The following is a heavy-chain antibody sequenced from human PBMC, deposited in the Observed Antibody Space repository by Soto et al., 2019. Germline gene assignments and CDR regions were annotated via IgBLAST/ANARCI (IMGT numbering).Heavy chain of an antibody. Sequence: QVQLVQSGAEVKKPGSSVKVSCKASGGTFSSYTISWVRQAPGQGLEWMGRIIPILGIANYGQKFQGRVTITADKSPSTAYRELSSLRSEDTAVYYCARDRAGENWKYSYSYGMDVWGQGTTVTVSS. J-gene: IGHJ6*02. CDR3: ARDRAGENWKYSYSYGMDV. CDR1: GGTFSSYT. V-gene: IGHV1-69*08. D-gene: IGHD1-1*01. CDR2: IIPILGIA.